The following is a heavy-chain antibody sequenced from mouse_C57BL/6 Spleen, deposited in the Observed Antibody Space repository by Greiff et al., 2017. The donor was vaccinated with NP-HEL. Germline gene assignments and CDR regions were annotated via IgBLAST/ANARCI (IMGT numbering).Heavy chain of an antibody. CDR2: IYPRDGST. Sequence: QVHVKQSGPELVKPGASVKLSCKASGYTFTSYDINWVKQRPGQGLEWIGWIYPRDGSTKYNEKFKGKATLTVDTSSSTAYMELHSLTSEDSAVYFCARRGLYYGSSWYFDVWGTGTTVTVSS. CDR3: ARRGLYYGSSWYFDV. D-gene: IGHD1-1*01. CDR1: GYTFTSYD. V-gene: IGHV1-85*01. J-gene: IGHJ1*03.